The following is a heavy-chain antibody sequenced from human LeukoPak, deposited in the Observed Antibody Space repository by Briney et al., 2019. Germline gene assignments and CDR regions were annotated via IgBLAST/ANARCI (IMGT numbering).Heavy chain of an antibody. D-gene: IGHD5-24*01. Sequence: GGSLRLSCAASGFTFSSYGMHWVRQAPGKGLECVAVIRYDGSNKYYADSVKGRFTISRDNSKSTLYLQMNSLRAEDTAVYYCAKSRRWLQFSDYWGQGTLVTVSS. CDR1: GFTFSSYG. CDR3: AKSRRWLQFSDY. V-gene: IGHV3-30*02. CDR2: IRYDGSNK. J-gene: IGHJ4*02.